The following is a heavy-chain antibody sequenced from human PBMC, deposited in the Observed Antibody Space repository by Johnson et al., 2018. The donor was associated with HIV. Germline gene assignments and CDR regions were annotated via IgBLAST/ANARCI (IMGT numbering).Heavy chain of an antibody. CDR2: LNWNGGYA. J-gene: IGHJ3*02. V-gene: IGHV3-20*04. CDR1: GFTFDDYG. Sequence: VQLVESGGGVVRPGGSLRLSCAVSGFTFDDYGMNWVRQAPGKGLEWVSGLNWNGGYAAYADSVKGRFTISRDNAKNSLYLQMDSLRAEDTAVYYCTRDDIFESSDIWGQGTMVTVSS. CDR3: TRDDIFESSDI. D-gene: IGHD2-15*01.